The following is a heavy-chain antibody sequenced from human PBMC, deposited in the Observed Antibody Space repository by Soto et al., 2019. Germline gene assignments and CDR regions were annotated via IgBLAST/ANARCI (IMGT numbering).Heavy chain of an antibody. CDR2: ISYDGNNK. CDR1: GFTFSSYA. V-gene: IGHV3-30-3*01. J-gene: IGHJ2*01. D-gene: IGHD2-21*02. CDR3: ARLAYCGGDCYSSWYFDL. Sequence: QVQLVESGGGVVQPGRSLRLSCAASGFTFSSYAMHWVRQAPGKGLEWVAVISYDGNNKYYADSVKGRFTISRDNSKNTXXLQMNSLRAEDTAVYYCARLAYCGGDCYSSWYFDLWGRGTLVTVSS.